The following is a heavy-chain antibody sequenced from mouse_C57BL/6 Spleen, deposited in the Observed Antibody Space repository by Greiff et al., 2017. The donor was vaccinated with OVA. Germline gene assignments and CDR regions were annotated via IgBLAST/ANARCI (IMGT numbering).Heavy chain of an antibody. J-gene: IGHJ3*01. CDR2: ISSGGSYT. D-gene: IGHD2-3*01. CDR3: ARGIYDGYYPFAY. CDR1: GFTFSSYG. Sequence: EVKLMESGGDLVKPGGSLKLSCAASGFTFSSYGMSWVRQTPDKRLEWVATISSGGSYTYYPDSVKGRFTISRDNAKNTLYLQMSSLKSEDTAMYYCARGIYDGYYPFAYWGQGTLVTVSA. V-gene: IGHV5-6*01.